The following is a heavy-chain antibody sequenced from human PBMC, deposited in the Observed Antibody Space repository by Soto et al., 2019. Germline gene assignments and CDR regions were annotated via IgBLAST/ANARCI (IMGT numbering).Heavy chain of an antibody. CDR2: ISSSSTI. D-gene: IGHD2-15*01. Sequence: GGSLRLSCAASGFTFSSYSMNWVRQAPGKGLEWVSYISSSSTIYYADSVKGRFTISRDNAKNSLYLQMNSLRAEDTAVYYCASALGYCSGGSCYGTSYWGQGTLVTVSS. CDR1: GFTFSSYS. J-gene: IGHJ4*02. CDR3: ASALGYCSGGSCYGTSY. V-gene: IGHV3-48*01.